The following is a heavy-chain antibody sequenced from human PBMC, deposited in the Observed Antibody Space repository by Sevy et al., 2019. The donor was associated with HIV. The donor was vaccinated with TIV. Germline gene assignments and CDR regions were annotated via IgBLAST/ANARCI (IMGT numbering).Heavy chain of an antibody. CDR2: FDPEDGET. V-gene: IGHV1-24*01. CDR3: ATSSNDDYQLLTFDY. D-gene: IGHD2-2*01. CDR1: GYTLTELS. J-gene: IGHJ4*02. Sequence: ASVKVSCKVSGYTLTELSMHWVRQAPGKGLAWMGGFDPEDGETIYAQKFQGRVTMTEDTSTDTAYMELSSLRSEDTAVYYCATSSNDDYQLLTFDYWGQGTLVTVSS.